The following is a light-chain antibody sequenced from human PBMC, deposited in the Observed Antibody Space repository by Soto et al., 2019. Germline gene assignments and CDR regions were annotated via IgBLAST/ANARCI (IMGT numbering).Light chain of an antibody. J-gene: IGKJ3*01. Sequence: DIQMTQSPSSLSASIGDRVTITCRATQGIYNYLAWYQEKPGKVPKLLIYAASILQAGVPSRFSGSGSRTKFTLNISSLQPEDGATYYCQKYNSAPFTCGPGTKVDV. V-gene: IGKV1-27*01. CDR2: AAS. CDR3: QKYNSAPFT. CDR1: QGIYNY.